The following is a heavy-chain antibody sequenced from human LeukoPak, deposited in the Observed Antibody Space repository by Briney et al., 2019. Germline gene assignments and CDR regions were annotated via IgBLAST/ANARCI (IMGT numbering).Heavy chain of an antibody. Sequence: SETLSLTCTVSGGSISSSSYFWAWIRQPPRKGLEWIGSIYYSGSTYYNPSLNSRVTISVDTSKNQFSLNLSSVTAADTAVYYCARAPHFFDTSGSRYYFDYWGQGALVTVSS. D-gene: IGHD3-22*01. CDR1: GGSISSSSYF. CDR2: IYYSGST. J-gene: IGHJ4*02. V-gene: IGHV4-39*07. CDR3: ARAPHFFDTSGSRYYFDY.